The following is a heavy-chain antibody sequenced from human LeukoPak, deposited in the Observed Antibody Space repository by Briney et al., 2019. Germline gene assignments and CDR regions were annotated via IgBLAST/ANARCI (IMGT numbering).Heavy chain of an antibody. D-gene: IGHD4-23*01. CDR2: INHSGST. Sequence: MSSETLSLTCAVYGGSFSGYYWSWIRQPPGKGLEWIGEINHSGSTNYNPSLKSRVTISVDTSKNQFSLKLSSVTAADTAVYYCARYGGRGGLGYWGQGTLVTVSS. J-gene: IGHJ4*02. CDR1: GGSFSGYY. V-gene: IGHV4-34*01. CDR3: ARYGGRGGLGY.